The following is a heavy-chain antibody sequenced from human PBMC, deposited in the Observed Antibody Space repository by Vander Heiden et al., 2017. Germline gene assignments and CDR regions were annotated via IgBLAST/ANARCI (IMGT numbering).Heavy chain of an antibody. CDR1: GDTFSSYN. J-gene: IGHJ4*02. V-gene: IGHV1-69*06. CDR3: ARDLDGDYPGDGSDY. Sequence: QVQLVQSGAEVKKPGSSVKVSCQTSGDTFSSYNMIWVRQDPGQGLEGMGRVIPVFGATNYAQKFQGRVTITLDNFKTTTYMELSSLKSEDTAVYYCARDLDGDYPGDGSDYWGQGTLVTVSS. CDR2: VIPVFGAT. D-gene: IGHD4-17*01.